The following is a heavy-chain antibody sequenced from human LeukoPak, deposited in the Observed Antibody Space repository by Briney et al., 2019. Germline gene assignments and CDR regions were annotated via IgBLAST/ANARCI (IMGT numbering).Heavy chain of an antibody. D-gene: IGHD1-26*01. CDR1: GFTFSSYW. Sequence: PGGSLRLSCAASGFTFSSYWMHWVRQAPGKGLVWVSRINSDGSSTSYADSVKGRFTISRDNAKNSLYLQMNSLRAEDTAVYYCARATWDPNYYYYMDVWGKGTTVTISS. CDR3: ARATWDPNYYYYMDV. V-gene: IGHV3-74*01. J-gene: IGHJ6*03. CDR2: INSDGSST.